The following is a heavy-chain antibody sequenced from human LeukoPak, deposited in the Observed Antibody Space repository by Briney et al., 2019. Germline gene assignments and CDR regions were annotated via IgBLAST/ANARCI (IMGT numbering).Heavy chain of an antibody. Sequence: ASVKVSCKASGYTFTSYGISWVRQAPGQGLEWMGWISAYNGNTNYAQKLQGRVTMTTDTSTSTAYMELSSLRSEDTAVYYCATNKLLSRDGYLLTYYFDYWGQGTLVTVSS. V-gene: IGHV1-18*01. D-gene: IGHD5-24*01. CDR2: ISAYNGNT. J-gene: IGHJ4*02. CDR1: GYTFTSYG. CDR3: ATNKLLSRDGYLLTYYFDY.